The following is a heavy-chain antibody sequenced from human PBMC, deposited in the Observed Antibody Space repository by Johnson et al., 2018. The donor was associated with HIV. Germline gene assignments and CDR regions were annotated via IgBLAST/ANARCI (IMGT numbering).Heavy chain of an antibody. CDR3: ARESDSSGYYSDAFDF. Sequence: VQLVESGGGLVQPGGSLRLSCAASGFTVSSNYMSWVRQAPGKGLEWVSVIYSGGSTYYADSVKGPFTISRDNSKNTLYLQMNSLRAEDTAVYYCARESDSSGYYSDAFDFWGQGTMVTVSS. J-gene: IGHJ3*01. CDR2: IYSGGST. CDR1: GFTVSSNY. D-gene: IGHD3-22*01. V-gene: IGHV3-66*02.